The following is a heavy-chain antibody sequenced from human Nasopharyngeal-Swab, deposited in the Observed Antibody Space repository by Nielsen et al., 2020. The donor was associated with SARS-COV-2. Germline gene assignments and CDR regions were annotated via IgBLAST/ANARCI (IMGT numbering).Heavy chain of an antibody. CDR3: ARTYTSMEELAEHYFDY. CDR2: IDWDDDK. V-gene: IGHV2-70*11. J-gene: IGHJ4*02. Sequence: SGPTLVKPTQTLTLTCTFSGFSLRISGMCVSWIRQPPGKALEWLARIDWDDDKYYSTSPKTRLNITKDTSKNQVELTMTNIDPGDTTTYYCARTYTSMEELAEHYFDYWGQGTLVTVSS. D-gene: IGHD5-18*01. CDR1: GFSLRISGMC.